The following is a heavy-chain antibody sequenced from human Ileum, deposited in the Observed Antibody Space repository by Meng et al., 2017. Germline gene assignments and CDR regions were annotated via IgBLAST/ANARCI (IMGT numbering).Heavy chain of an antibody. CDR2: INHSGST. Sequence: VRPQHVGAGLVEPAATLSLTCAVYCGSFSGYYWSWIRQPPGKGLEWIGEINHSGSTNYNPSLKSRVTISVDTSKNQFSLKLSSVTAADTAVYYCARGGPWFDPWGQGTLVTVSS. CDR3: ARGGPWFDP. V-gene: IGHV4-34*01. J-gene: IGHJ5*02. CDR1: CGSFSGYY.